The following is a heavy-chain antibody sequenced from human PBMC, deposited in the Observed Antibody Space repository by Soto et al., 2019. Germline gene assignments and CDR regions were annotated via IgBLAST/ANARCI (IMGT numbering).Heavy chain of an antibody. V-gene: IGHV1-69*01. Sequence: QVQLVQSGAEVKKPGSSVKVSCKASGGTFSSYAISWVRQAPGQGLEWMGGIIPIFGTANYAQKFQGRVTITADESTSTAYMELSSLRSEDTAVYYCARSSSGYCSCGSCYGLDSWGQGTLVTVSS. CDR2: IIPIFGTA. CDR3: ARSSSGYCSCGSCYGLDS. D-gene: IGHD2-15*01. J-gene: IGHJ4*02. CDR1: GGTFSSYA.